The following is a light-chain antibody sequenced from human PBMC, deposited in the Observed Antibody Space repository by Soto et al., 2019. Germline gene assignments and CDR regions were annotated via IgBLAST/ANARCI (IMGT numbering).Light chain of an antibody. CDR3: CSYVGSYSYV. CDR2: DVS. V-gene: IGLV2-11*01. CDR1: SSDVGGYNS. Sequence: QSVLTQPRSVSGSPGQSVTFSCTWTSSDVGGYNSVSWYQQHPGKAPKLMIYDVSKRPSGVPDRFSGSKSGNTASLTISGLQAEDEADYYCCSYVGSYSYVFGTGTKVTVL. J-gene: IGLJ1*01.